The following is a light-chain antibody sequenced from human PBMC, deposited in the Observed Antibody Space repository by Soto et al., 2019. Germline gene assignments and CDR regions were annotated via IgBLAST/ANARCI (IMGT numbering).Light chain of an antibody. J-gene: IGKJ1*01. Sequence: DIQITQSPSSLSASVGDRVTITCRASQRISSHLNWYQQKPGTAPKLLIYAASSLQSGVPSRFSGSGSGTDFTLTISSLQPEDFATYYCQHWTFGQGTKVDIK. CDR2: AAS. V-gene: IGKV1-39*01. CDR1: QRISSH. CDR3: QHWT.